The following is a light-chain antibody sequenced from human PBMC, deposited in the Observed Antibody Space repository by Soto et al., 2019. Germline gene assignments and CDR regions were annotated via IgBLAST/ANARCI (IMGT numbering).Light chain of an antibody. Sequence: DIQMTQSPSSLSASVGGRVTITCRSSQNITTFLNWYQQKPGKAPNLLIYASSSLQTGVPSRFSGSGSGTDFTLTISSLQPEDFAPYFCQQIFRSPYTFGQGTKLEIK. CDR3: QQIFRSPYT. CDR2: ASS. CDR1: QNITTF. J-gene: IGKJ2*01. V-gene: IGKV1-39*01.